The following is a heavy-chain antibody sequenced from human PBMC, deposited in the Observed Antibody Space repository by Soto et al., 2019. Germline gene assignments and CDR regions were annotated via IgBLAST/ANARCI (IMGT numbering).Heavy chain of an antibody. CDR2: IYYSGST. CDR3: ARVYIDYYDSSGYYYFAY. CDR1: GGSLSSYC. J-gene: IGHJ4*02. D-gene: IGHD3-22*01. V-gene: IGHV4-59*01. Sequence: PSETMCVTCTVSGGSLSSYCWSWIRPPPGKGLEWIGYIYYSGSTNYNPTLKSRVTISVATSKNQFSLKLSSVTAADTAVYYCARVYIDYYDSSGYYYFAYWGQGTLVTVSS.